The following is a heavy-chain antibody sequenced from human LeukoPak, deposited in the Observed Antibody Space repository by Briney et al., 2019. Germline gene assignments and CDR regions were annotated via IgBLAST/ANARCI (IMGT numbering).Heavy chain of an antibody. Sequence: GGSLRLSCAASGFTFSSYEMNWVRQAPGKGLEWVSYISSSGSTIYYADSVKGRFTISRDNAKNSLYLQMKSPRAEDTAVYYCARDLLSKSRIHEGSMDVWGKGTTVTISS. CDR2: ISSSGSTI. V-gene: IGHV3-48*03. CDR3: ARDLLSKSRIHEGSMDV. D-gene: IGHD3-10*01. CDR1: GFTFSSYE. J-gene: IGHJ6*03.